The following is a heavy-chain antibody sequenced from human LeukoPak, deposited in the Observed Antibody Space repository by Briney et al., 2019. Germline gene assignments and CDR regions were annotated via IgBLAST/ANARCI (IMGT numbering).Heavy chain of an antibody. D-gene: IGHD3-3*01. J-gene: IGHJ6*02. V-gene: IGHV3-64*01. Sequence: GGSLRLSCAASGFTFSDFAMHWLRQAPGKGLEYVSTISSNGINPYYANSVKGRFTISRGNSKNTLYLQMGSLRADDTAVYYCVRAHSIHNYHYGIDVWGHGTTVTVSS. CDR3: VRAHSIHNYHYGIDV. CDR1: GFTFSDFA. CDR2: ISSNGINP.